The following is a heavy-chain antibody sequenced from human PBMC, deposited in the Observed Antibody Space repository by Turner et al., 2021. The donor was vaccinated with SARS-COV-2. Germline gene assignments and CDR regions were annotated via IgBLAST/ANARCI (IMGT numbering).Heavy chain of an antibody. CDR1: GGPISSSY. D-gene: IGHD6-19*01. CDR2: IYTSDLT. V-gene: IGHV4-4*07. J-gene: IGHJ4*02. Sequence: QLQLQESGPGLVKPSETLSPLCTVSGGPISSSYWSWIRQPAGKGLEWIGRIYTSDLTTYNPSLKSRVTMSVDTSKNQFSLRLTSVTAADTAVYYCARDRKYITGRSVLYYFDHWGPGTLVTVS. CDR3: ARDRKYITGRSVLYYFDH.